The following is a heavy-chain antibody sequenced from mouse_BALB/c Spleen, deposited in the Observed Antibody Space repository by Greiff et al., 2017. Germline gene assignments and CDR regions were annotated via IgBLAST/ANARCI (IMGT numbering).Heavy chain of an antibody. V-gene: IGHV2-9*02. J-gene: IGHJ3*01. D-gene: IGHD2-1*01. CDR1: GFSLTSYG. CDR3: ARVGNGNYVSFAY. CDR2: IWAGGST. Sequence: VKLMESGPGLVAPSQSLSITCTVSGFSLTSYGVHWVRQPPGKGLEWLGVIWAGGSTNYNSALMSRLSISKDNSKSQVFLKMNSLQTDDTAMYYCARVGNGNYVSFAYWGQGTLVTVSA.